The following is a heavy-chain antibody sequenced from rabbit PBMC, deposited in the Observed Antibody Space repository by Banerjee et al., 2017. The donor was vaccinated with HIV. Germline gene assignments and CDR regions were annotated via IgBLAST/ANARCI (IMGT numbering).Heavy chain of an antibody. V-gene: IGHV1S40*01. CDR1: GFDFSMWYY. Sequence: QSLEESGGGLVQPEGSLTLTCKASGFDFSMWYYMCWVRQAPGKGLEWIACIYTGSTGTTDYATWAKGRFTISKTSSTTVTLQMTSLTAADSATYFCTRDFDFWGPGTLVTVS. CDR2: IYTGSTGTT. J-gene: IGHJ4*01. CDR3: TRDFDF.